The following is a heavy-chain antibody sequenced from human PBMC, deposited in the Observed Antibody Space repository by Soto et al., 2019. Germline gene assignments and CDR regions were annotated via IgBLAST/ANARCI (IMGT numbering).Heavy chain of an antibody. CDR1: GGSVSDKTYY. CDR3: ARTTAVPNTLRSRYFFDY. J-gene: IGHJ4*02. CDR2: VYYSGTT. D-gene: IGHD4-17*01. V-gene: IGHV4-61*01. Sequence: LSLTCSVSGGSVSDKTYYWSWIRQPPGKRLEWIGYVYYSGTTNYNPSLKSRVTISVDLSKNRFSPRLSSVTTADTALYYCARTTAVPNTLRSRYFFDYWGQGTLVTVSS.